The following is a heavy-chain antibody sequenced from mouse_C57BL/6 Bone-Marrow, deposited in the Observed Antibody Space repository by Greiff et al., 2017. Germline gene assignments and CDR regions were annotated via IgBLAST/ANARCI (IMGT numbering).Heavy chain of an antibody. Sequence: VQLKESGAELVRPGASVKLSCTASGFNIKDDYMHGVKQRPEQGLGGIGWIDPENGDTEYASKFQGKATITADTSSNTAYLKLSSLTSEDTAVYYCTTRFYAMDYWGQGTSVTVSS. V-gene: IGHV14-4*01. CDR1: GFNIKDDY. CDR2: IDPENGDT. J-gene: IGHJ4*01. CDR3: TTRFYAMDY.